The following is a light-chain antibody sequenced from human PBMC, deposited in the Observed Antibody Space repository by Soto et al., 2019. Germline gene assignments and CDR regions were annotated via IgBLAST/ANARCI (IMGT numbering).Light chain of an antibody. J-gene: IGKJ1*01. Sequence: IQMTQSPSTLSVSVGDRVTITCRASQTISSWLAWYQQKPGKAPKLLIYKASTLKSGVPSRFSGSGSGTDFTLTISRLETEDFAVYYCQQYGSSPRTFGQGPRWIS. CDR3: QQYGSSPRT. CDR2: KAS. CDR1: QTISSW. V-gene: IGKV1-5*03.